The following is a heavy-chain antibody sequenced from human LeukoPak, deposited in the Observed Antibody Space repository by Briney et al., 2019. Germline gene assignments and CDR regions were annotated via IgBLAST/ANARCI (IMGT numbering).Heavy chain of an antibody. CDR1: GYTFTSYD. CDR2: INPSGGST. Sequence: ASVKVSCKASGYTFTSYDINWVRQATGQGLEWMGIINPSGGSTSYAQKFQGRVTMTRDTSTSTVYMELSSLRSEDTAVYYCAREWGGSSWYYDYYYGMDVWGQGTTVTVSS. CDR3: AREWGGSSWYYDYYYGMDV. V-gene: IGHV1-46*01. D-gene: IGHD6-13*01. J-gene: IGHJ6*02.